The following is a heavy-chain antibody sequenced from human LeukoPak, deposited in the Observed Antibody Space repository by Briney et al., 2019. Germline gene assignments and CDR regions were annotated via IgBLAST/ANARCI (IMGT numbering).Heavy chain of an antibody. CDR3: ARVTTVTTRYFEN. CDR1: GFSPSTSGMC. CDR2: IDWDDDK. J-gene: IGHJ4*02. D-gene: IGHD4-17*01. V-gene: IGHV2-70*17. Sequence: SGPTLVNPTQTLTLTCTFSGFSPSTSGMCVSWIRQPPGKPLEWLARIDWDDDKFYSTSLKTRLTISKDTSKNQVVLTMTSMDPVDTAMYFCARVTTVTTRYFENWGQGALVTVSS.